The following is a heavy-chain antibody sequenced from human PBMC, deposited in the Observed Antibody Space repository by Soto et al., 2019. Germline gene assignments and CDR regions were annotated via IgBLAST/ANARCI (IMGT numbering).Heavy chain of an antibody. J-gene: IGHJ3*02. CDR3: ASGALAPDAFDI. CDR1: GFTFSSYS. V-gene: IGHV3-21*01. CDR2: ISSSSSYI. Sequence: GGSLRLSCAASGFTFSSYSMNWVRQAPGKGLEWVSSISSSSSYIYYADSVKGRFTISRDNAKNSLYLQMNSLRAEDTAVYYCASGALAPDAFDIWGQGTMVTVSS.